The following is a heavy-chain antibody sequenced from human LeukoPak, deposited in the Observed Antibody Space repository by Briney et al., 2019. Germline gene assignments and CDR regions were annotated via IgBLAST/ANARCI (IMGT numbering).Heavy chain of an antibody. J-gene: IGHJ4*02. D-gene: IGHD2-21*02. CDR2: VGGGGAYT. V-gene: IGHV3-23*01. Sequence: GGYLRLSCAASGFPFTSYVMSWVRQATGKGLEWVASVGGGGAYTYYSASVKGRFTIPRDNSENMVYLQMKSLRAEDTAVYDCVRRTASDFWGQGALVTVSS. CDR1: GFPFTSYV. CDR3: VRRTASDF.